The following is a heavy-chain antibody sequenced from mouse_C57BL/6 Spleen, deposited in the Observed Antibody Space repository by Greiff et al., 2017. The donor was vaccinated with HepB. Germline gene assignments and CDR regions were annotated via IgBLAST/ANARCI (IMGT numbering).Heavy chain of an antibody. CDR1: GYTFTSYW. CDR3: ARWGENDYDAPYAMDY. J-gene: IGHJ4*01. D-gene: IGHD2-4*01. V-gene: IGHV1-64*01. Sequence: QVQLQQPGAELVKPGASVKLSCKASGYTFTSYWMHWVKQRPGQGLEWIGMIHPNSGSTNYNEKFKSKATLTVDKSYSTAYMQLSSLTSEDSAVYYCARWGENDYDAPYAMDYWGQGTSVTVSS. CDR2: IHPNSGST.